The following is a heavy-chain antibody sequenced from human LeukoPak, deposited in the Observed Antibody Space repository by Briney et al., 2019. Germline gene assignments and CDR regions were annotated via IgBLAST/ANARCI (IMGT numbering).Heavy chain of an antibody. CDR3: AKDLAVLMVYATSFDY. Sequence: PGGSLRLSCAASGFTFSSYAMSWVRHAPGKGLEWVSAISGSGGSTYYADSVKGRFTISRDNSKNTLYLQMNSLRAEDTAVYYCAKDLAVLMVYATSFDYWGQGTLVTVSS. CDR2: ISGSGGST. V-gene: IGHV3-23*01. D-gene: IGHD2-8*01. CDR1: GFTFSSYA. J-gene: IGHJ4*02.